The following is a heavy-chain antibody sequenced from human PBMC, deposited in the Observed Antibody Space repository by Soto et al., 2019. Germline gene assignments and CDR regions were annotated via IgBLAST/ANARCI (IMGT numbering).Heavy chain of an antibody. D-gene: IGHD3-10*01. J-gene: IGHJ4*02. V-gene: IGHV4-34*01. CDR2: INHSGST. CDR1: GGSFSGYY. CDR3: ARVVVVRGVIILRFDY. Sequence: QVQLQQWGAGLLKPSETLSLTCAVYGGSFSGYYWSWIRQPPGKGLEWIGEINHSGSTNYNRSLKSRVTISVDTSKNQCSLKLSSVTAADTAVYYCARVVVVRGVIILRFDYWGQGTLVTVSS.